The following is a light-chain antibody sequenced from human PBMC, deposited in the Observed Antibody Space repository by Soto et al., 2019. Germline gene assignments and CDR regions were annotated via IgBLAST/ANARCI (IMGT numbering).Light chain of an antibody. CDR3: CSYAGDDTIFL. Sequence: QSALTQPASVSGSPVQSITISCTGTSGDVGSYSPVSWCQQLPGKAPKLMIYEVTKRPSGVSNRFSGSKSGNTASLTISGLQAEDEAEYYCCSYAGDDTIFLFGTGTKVTVL. J-gene: IGLJ1*01. CDR2: EVT. CDR1: SGDVGSYSP. V-gene: IGLV2-23*02.